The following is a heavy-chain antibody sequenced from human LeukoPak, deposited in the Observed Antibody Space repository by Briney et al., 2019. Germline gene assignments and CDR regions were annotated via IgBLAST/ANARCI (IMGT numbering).Heavy chain of an antibody. Sequence: SETLSLTCTVSGVSISSSNSYWGWIRQPPGKGLEWIGSIYYSGNTYYNASLKSQVSISIDTSKNQFSLKLSSVTAADTAVYYCASGHSRGYSGYDLAYWGQGTLVTVSS. CDR2: IYYSGNT. V-gene: IGHV4-39*01. CDR1: GVSISSSNSY. D-gene: IGHD5-12*01. CDR3: ASGHSRGYSGYDLAY. J-gene: IGHJ4*02.